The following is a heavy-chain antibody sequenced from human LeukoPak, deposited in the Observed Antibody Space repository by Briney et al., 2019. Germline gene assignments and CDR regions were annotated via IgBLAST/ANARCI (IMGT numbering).Heavy chain of an antibody. Sequence: GGSLRLSCEASGFTFSSYGMHWVRQAPGKGLEWVAILWSDGNNKYYTDSVKGRFTISRDNSKNTLYLQMDSLRAEDTAVYYCAKEGSGVRGSYYFDCWGQGTLVNVSS. CDR1: GFTFSSYG. V-gene: IGHV3-33*06. CDR2: LWSDGNNK. D-gene: IGHD3-10*01. CDR3: AKEGSGVRGSYYFDC. J-gene: IGHJ4*02.